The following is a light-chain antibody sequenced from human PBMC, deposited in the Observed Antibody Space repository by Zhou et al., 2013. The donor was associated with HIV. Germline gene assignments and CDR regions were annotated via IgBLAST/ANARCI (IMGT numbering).Light chain of an antibody. Sequence: EVVMTQSPLSLPVTLGQSASISCRSSQSLKHGDGNTYLNWLHQRPGQSPRRLIYKVSNRDSGVPDRFSGSGSGTDFTLTISRVEADDVGVYYCIQGTHWPPVTLGQGTKLEIK. V-gene: IGKV2-30*02. J-gene: IGKJ2*01. CDR2: KVS. CDR3: IQGTHWPPVT. CDR1: QSLKHGDGNTY.